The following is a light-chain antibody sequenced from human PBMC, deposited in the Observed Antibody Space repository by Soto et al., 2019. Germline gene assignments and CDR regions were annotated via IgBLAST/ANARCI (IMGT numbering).Light chain of an antibody. CDR2: GAS. CDR1: QSISSN. Sequence: EILMTQSQATLSFSPGERATLSCRASQSISSNVAWCQQKPGQAPRLLIYGASTRATGVPARFSGGGSGTEFTLTISSLQSEDFAVYFCQQYKDWPPYTFGQGTKLEIK. CDR3: QQYKDWPPYT. V-gene: IGKV3-15*01. J-gene: IGKJ2*01.